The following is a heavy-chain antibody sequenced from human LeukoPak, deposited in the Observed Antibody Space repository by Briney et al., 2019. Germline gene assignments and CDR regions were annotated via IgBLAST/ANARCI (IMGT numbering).Heavy chain of an antibody. CDR2: IDYAGGST. V-gene: IGHV3-23*01. CDR3: AATRVCGGVLLRPNCLYFED. Sequence: GGSLRLSCAASGFTFNNYVMSWVRQAPGRGLEWVSGIDYAGGSTNYADSVQGRFTVSRDNSKNTLYLQMNSLKAEDTAIYYCAATRVCGGVLLRPNCLYFEDWGQGTLVTVSS. D-gene: IGHD3-10*01. CDR1: GFTFNNYV. J-gene: IGHJ4*02.